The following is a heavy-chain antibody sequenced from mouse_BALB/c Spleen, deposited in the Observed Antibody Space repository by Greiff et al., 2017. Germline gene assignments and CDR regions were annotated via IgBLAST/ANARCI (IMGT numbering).Heavy chain of an antibody. CDR2: INPYNGDT. D-gene: IGHD1-1*01. Sequence: DVKLVESGPELVKPGASVKISCKASGYSFTGYFMNWVKQSHGKSLEWIGRINPYNGDTFYNQKFKGKATLTVDKSSSTAHMELLSLTSEDSAVYYCGRGEHNYYGFDDWGQGTTLTVSS. J-gene: IGHJ2*01. CDR3: GRGEHNYYGFDD. V-gene: IGHV1-37*01. CDR1: GYSFTGYF.